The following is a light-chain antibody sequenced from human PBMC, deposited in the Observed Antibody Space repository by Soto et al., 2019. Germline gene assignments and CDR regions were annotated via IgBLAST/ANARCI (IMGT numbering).Light chain of an antibody. J-gene: IGKJ1*01. V-gene: IGKV3-20*01. CDR2: GAS. Sequence: EIVLTQSPGTLSLSPGERVTLSCRASQSVNNNYLAWYQQKPGQAPRLLIYGASSRASGSPDRFSGSESGTDFTLTISRLEPEDFAVYHCQQYSSSPWTFGQGTKVEIK. CDR1: QSVNNNY. CDR3: QQYSSSPWT.